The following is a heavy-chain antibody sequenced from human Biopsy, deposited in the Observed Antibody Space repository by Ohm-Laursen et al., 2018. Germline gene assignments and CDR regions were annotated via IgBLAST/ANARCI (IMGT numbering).Heavy chain of an antibody. Sequence: TLSLTCSVSGGSIISYYWTWIRQPPGQGLEWIGHVYNGGITNYNPSLKRRVTISKDTSKNQFSLQVNSVTAADTAVYYCARTPRDSFWSGSYKRGLWFDPWGQGTLVIVSS. CDR3: ARTPRDSFWSGSYKRGLWFDP. CDR1: GGSIISYY. D-gene: IGHD3-3*01. J-gene: IGHJ5*02. V-gene: IGHV4-59*01. CDR2: VYNGGIT.